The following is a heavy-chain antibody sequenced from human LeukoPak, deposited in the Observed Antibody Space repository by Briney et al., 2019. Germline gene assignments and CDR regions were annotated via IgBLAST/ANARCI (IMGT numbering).Heavy chain of an antibody. CDR2: IKQDGREK. Sequence: PGGSLRLSCAASGFTFSSYWMSWVRHAPGKGLEWVAKIKQDGREKYYVDSVKGRFTISRDNAKNTLPLQMNSLRAEDTAVYYCARGGYYGSGRYYFDSWGQGTLVTVSS. J-gene: IGHJ4*02. V-gene: IGHV3-7*01. D-gene: IGHD3-3*01. CDR3: ARGGYYGSGRYYFDS. CDR1: GFTFSSYW.